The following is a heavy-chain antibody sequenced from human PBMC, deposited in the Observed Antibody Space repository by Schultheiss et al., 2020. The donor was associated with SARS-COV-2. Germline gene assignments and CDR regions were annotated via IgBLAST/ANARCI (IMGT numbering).Heavy chain of an antibody. V-gene: IGHV3-23*01. J-gene: IGHJ4*02. CDR2: VSGSDGST. Sequence: GESLKISCAASGFTFSSYAMSWVRQAPGKGLEWVSAVSGSDGSTFYADSVKGRFTISRDNSKNTLFLQMNSLRAEDTAVYYCAKIRESAAAGDYFDYWGQGTLVTVSS. D-gene: IGHD6-13*01. CDR3: AKIRESAAAGDYFDY. CDR1: GFTFSSYA.